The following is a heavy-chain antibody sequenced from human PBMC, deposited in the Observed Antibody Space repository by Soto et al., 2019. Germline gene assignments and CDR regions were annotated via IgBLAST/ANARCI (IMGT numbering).Heavy chain of an antibody. V-gene: IGHV3-21*06. CDR1: GFTFTRYS. CDR3: ARESEDLTSNFDY. J-gene: IGHJ4*02. Sequence: GGSLRLSCAASGFTFTRYSMKWVRQAPGKGLEWVSSISSTTNYIYYRDSMKGRFTISRDNAKNSLYLEMNSLRAEDTAVYYCARESEDLTSNFDYWGQGTLVTVSS. CDR2: ISSTTNYI.